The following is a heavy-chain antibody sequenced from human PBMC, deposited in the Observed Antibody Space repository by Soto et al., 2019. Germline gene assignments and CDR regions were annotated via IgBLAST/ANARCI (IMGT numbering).Heavy chain of an antibody. CDR2: IHYSGTT. CDR1: GGSMRKYF. J-gene: IGHJ4*02. V-gene: IGHV4-59*01. CDR3: AAGEASSRNLAPYYLDF. Sequence: KTSETLSLTCTVSGGSMRKYFWTWVRQPPGKGLEWIGYIHYSGTTSFFPSYNPSLRSRVTISEDTPRNQFSLKLLSVTTADTAVYFCAAGEASSRNLAPYYLDFWGQGTLVTVSS. D-gene: IGHD6-13*01.